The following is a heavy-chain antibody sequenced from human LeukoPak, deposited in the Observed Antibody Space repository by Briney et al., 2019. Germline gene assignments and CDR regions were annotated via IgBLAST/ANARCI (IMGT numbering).Heavy chain of an antibody. CDR3: ARDLPDSVGSSFDC. V-gene: IGHV3-21*01. CDR2: ISSSSSYI. Sequence: GGSLRLSCAASGFTFSSYSMNWVRQAPGKGLEWVSSISSSSSYIYYADSVKGRFTISRDNAKNSLYLQMNSLRAEDTAVYCCARDLPDSVGSSFDCWGQGTLVTVSS. J-gene: IGHJ4*02. D-gene: IGHD1-14*01. CDR1: GFTFSSYS.